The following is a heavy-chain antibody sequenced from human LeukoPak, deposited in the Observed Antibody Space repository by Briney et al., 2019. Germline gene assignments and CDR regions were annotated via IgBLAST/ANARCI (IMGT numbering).Heavy chain of an antibody. CDR1: GGTFSSYA. D-gene: IGHD3-22*01. Sequence: GASVKVSCKASGGTFSSYAISWVRQAPGQGLEWMGGIIPIFGTANYAQKFQGRVTITADESTSTAYMELSSLRSVDTAVYYCARPPPYDSSAFDIWGQGTMVTVSS. CDR3: ARPPPYDSSAFDI. V-gene: IGHV1-69*01. J-gene: IGHJ3*02. CDR2: IIPIFGTA.